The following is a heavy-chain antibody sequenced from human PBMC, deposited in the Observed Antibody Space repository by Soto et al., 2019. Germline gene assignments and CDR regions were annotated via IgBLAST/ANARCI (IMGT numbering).Heavy chain of an antibody. CDR2: IYSGGSI. J-gene: IGHJ4*02. CDR3: ARGPSGDKVDY. Sequence: QVQLQESGPGLVKPSQTLSLTCIVSGGSISNVNDCWSWIRQRPDKGLEWIGHIYSGGSIYNNPSLTSRATISGDTSTNQSSLQLSSVSAANTAVYYCARGPSGDKVDYWGQGTLVTVSS. D-gene: IGHD7-27*01. CDR1: GGSISNVNDC. V-gene: IGHV4-30-4*01.